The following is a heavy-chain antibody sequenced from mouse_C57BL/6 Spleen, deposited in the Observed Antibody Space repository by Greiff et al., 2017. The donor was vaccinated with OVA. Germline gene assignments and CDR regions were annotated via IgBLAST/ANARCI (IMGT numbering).Heavy chain of an antibody. CDR1: GFCFNTYA. D-gene: IGHD1-3*01. CDR2: IRSNSNNYAT. J-gene: IGHJ2*01. CDR3: ARQGSSPSSIYFDY. V-gene: IGHV10-1*01. Sequence: EVKLMESGGGLVQPKGSLTLSCAASGFCFNTYAMNWVRQAPGKGLEWVARIRSNSNNYATYYADSVKDRFTISRDDSESKLYLQMNNLKSEDAAIDYCARQGSSPSSIYFDYWGQGTTLTVSS.